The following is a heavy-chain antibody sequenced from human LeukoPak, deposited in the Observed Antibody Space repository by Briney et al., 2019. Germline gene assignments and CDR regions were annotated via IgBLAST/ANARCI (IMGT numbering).Heavy chain of an antibody. D-gene: IGHD6-13*01. CDR1: GYTFTGYY. V-gene: IGHV1-2*02. Sequence: GASVKVSCKASGYTFTGYYMHWVRQAPGQGLEWMGWINPNSGGTNYAQKFQGRVTMTRDTSISTAYMELSRLRSDDTAVYYCARVPGDSSSWHYAFDIWGQGTMVTVSS. CDR2: INPNSGGT. J-gene: IGHJ3*02. CDR3: ARVPGDSSSWHYAFDI.